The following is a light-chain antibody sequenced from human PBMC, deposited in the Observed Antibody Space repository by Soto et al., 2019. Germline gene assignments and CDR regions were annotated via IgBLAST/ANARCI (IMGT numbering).Light chain of an antibody. V-gene: IGKV3-11*01. CDR3: QQRSDWPST. Sequence: EIVLTQSPATLSLSPGDRATLSCRASQTVSSYLAWYQQKPGQAPRLLIYDASSRATGIPARCSGSGSGTDFTLTITSLEPEDCAVYYCQQRSDWPSTFGGGTKVEIK. CDR1: QTVSSY. CDR2: DAS. J-gene: IGKJ4*01.